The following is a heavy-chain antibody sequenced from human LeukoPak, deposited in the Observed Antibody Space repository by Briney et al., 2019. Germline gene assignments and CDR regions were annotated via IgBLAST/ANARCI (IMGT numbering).Heavy chain of an antibody. CDR3: ARHKSDGYPYGMDV. J-gene: IGHJ6*02. D-gene: IGHD5-18*01. CDR1: GGSISSYY. CDR2: IYYSGST. Sequence: SETLSLTCTVSGGSISSYYWSWTRQPPGKGLEWIGYIYYSGSTNYNPSLKSRVTISVDTSKNQFSLKLSSVTAADTAVYYCARHKSDGYPYGMDVWGQGTTVTVSS. V-gene: IGHV4-59*08.